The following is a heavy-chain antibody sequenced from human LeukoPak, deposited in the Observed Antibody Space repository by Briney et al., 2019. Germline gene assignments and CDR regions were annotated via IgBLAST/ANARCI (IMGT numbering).Heavy chain of an antibody. CDR2: ISPNGVIT. CDR1: GFTFSSYG. J-gene: IGHJ4*02. CDR3: ARDPGYTSSWHY. D-gene: IGHD6-13*01. V-gene: IGHV3-21*01. Sequence: PGGSLRLSCAASGFTFSSYGMHWVRQAPGKGLEWVSGISPNGVITYYADSVKGRFTISRDNAKNSLYLQMNSLRAEDTAVYYCARDPGYTSSWHYWGQGTLVIVSS.